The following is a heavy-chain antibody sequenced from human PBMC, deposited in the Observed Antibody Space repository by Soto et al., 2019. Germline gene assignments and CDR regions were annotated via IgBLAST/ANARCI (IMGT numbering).Heavy chain of an antibody. D-gene: IGHD1-20*01. CDR2: IWSDGNNR. Sequence: PGGSLRLSCAASGFTFTNYGFHWVRQAPGKGLEWVAAIWSDGNNRYNGGAVEGRFTISKDNSKNMLYLQMNDLRVEDTAPYYCARDSIRVPADFDYWGQGTLVTVSS. J-gene: IGHJ4*02. CDR3: ARDSIRVPADFDY. V-gene: IGHV3-33*01. CDR1: GFTFTNYG.